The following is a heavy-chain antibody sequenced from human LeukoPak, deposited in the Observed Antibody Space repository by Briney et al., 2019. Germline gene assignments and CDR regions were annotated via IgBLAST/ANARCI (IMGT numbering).Heavy chain of an antibody. Sequence: GGSLRLSCAASGFTFSSYAMHWVRQAPGKGLEWVAVISYDGSNKYYADSVKGRFTISRDNSKNTLYLQMSSLRAEDTAIYYCARDRGSITMVRGVNYWWGQGTLVTVSS. CDR1: GFTFSSYA. V-gene: IGHV3-30-3*01. J-gene: IGHJ4*02. D-gene: IGHD3-10*01. CDR2: ISYDGSNK. CDR3: ARDRGSITMVRGVNYW.